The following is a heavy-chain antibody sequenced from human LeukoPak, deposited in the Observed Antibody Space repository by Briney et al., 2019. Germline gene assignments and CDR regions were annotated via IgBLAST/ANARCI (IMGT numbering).Heavy chain of an antibody. J-gene: IGHJ6*02. V-gene: IGHV3-23*01. CDR2: ISGSGGST. Sequence: PGGSLRLSCAASGFTFSSYAMSWVRQAPGKGLGWVSAISGSGGSTYYADSVKGRFTISRDNSKNTLYLQMNSLRAEDTAVYYCAKDLLGYGDYYYYGMDDWGQGTTVTVSS. D-gene: IGHD3-16*01. CDR1: GFTFSSYA. CDR3: AKDLLGYGDYYYYGMDD.